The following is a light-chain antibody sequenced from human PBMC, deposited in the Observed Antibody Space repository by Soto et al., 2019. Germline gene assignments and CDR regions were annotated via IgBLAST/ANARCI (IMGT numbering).Light chain of an antibody. Sequence: ILVTQSTGPLSLSPGERATLSCRASQSVSSTYLAWYQQKPGQAPRLLIYRTSTRATGIPDRFSGSGSGTDFTLTISRLEPEDFAVYYCQQFGSSVPFGQGTLLAI. CDR1: QSVSSTY. CDR3: QQFGSSVP. J-gene: IGKJ5*01. CDR2: RTS. V-gene: IGKV3-20*01.